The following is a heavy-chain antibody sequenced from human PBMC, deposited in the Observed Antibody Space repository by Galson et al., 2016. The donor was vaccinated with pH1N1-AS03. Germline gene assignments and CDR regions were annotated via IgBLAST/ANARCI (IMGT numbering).Heavy chain of an antibody. J-gene: IGHJ4*02. CDR2: IFYNGTT. CDR1: GGSISSYY. D-gene: IGHD4-17*01. V-gene: IGHV4-59*08. Sequence: LSLTCTVSGGSISSYYWSWIRQPPGKRLEWIGYIFYNGTTNYNPSLKSRVTISVDTSKNQFSLKLTSVTASDTAVYYCARFPDYGDDVGYWGQGTLVTVSS. CDR3: ARFPDYGDDVGY.